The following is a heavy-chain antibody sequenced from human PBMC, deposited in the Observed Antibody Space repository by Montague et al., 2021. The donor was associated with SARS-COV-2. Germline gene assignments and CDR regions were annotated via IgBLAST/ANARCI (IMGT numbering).Heavy chain of an antibody. CDR3: ARTPTRPLSLDS. J-gene: IGHJ4*02. CDR2: VTTSGTT. Sequence: SETLSLTCAVFGGSITGFSWSWVRQPAGKGQEWIGRVTTSGTTNYSPPLRSRVTMSVGTSKNQFSLNLNSVTAADTAIYYCARTPTRPLSLDSWGQGTLVTVSS. CDR1: GGSITGFS. D-gene: IGHD6-6*01. V-gene: IGHV4-4*07.